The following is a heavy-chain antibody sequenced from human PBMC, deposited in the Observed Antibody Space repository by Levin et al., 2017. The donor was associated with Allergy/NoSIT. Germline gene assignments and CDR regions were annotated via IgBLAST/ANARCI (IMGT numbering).Heavy chain of an antibody. CDR3: ARDRQGYYGSS. CDR1: GDTFSGDY. J-gene: IGHJ6*02. CDR2: ISPHGGGT. D-gene: IGHD3-10*01. V-gene: IGHV1-2*06. Sequence: GESLKISCKASGDTFSGDYMHWVRQAPGQGLEWMGRISPHGGGTTYAQKFQGRVTMTRDTSINTAYMELSRLRSDDTAVYYCARDRQGYYGSSWGQGTTVTVSS.